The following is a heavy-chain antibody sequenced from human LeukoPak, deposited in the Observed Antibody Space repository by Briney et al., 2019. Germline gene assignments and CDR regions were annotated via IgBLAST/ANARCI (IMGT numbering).Heavy chain of an antibody. D-gene: IGHD2-15*01. J-gene: IGHJ4*02. CDR2: INHRGST. V-gene: IGHV4-34*01. CDR1: GGSFSGHY. Sequence: SSETLSLTCAVYGGSFSGHYWSWIRQSPGKGLEWIGEINHRGSTNYNPSLKSRVTISVDTSKNQFSLKLTSVTAADTAVYYCARDLGYCSGSTCYVGYFDYWGQGIQVTVSS. CDR3: ARDLGYCSGSTCYVGYFDY.